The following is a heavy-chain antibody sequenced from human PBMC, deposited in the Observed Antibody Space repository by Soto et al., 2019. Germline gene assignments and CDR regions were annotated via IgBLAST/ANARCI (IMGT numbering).Heavy chain of an antibody. Sequence: SVKVSCKASGGTFSSYAISWVRQTPGQGLEWMGGIIPIFGTANYAQKFQGRVTITADESTSTAHMELSSLRSEDTAVYYCARPTRYYYDSSGQSAWFDPWGQGTLVTVSS. J-gene: IGHJ5*02. CDR2: IIPIFGTA. V-gene: IGHV1-69*13. D-gene: IGHD3-22*01. CDR1: GGTFSSYA. CDR3: ARPTRYYYDSSGQSAWFDP.